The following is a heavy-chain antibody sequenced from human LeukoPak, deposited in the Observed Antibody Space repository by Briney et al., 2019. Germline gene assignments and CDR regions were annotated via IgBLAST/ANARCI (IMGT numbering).Heavy chain of an antibody. Sequence: GGSLRLSCAASGFTYSSYAMSWVRQAPGKGLERVSAISVSGGSTYYADSVKGRFTISRDNSKNTLYLQMNSLRAEETAVYYCAKERSRGGDCLDYWGQGILVTVSS. CDR2: ISVSGGST. J-gene: IGHJ4*02. CDR3: AKERSRGGDCLDY. D-gene: IGHD2-21*02. CDR1: GFTYSSYA. V-gene: IGHV3-23*01.